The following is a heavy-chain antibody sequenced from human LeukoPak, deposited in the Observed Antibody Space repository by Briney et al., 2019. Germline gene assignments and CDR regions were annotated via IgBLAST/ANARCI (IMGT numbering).Heavy chain of an antibody. J-gene: IGHJ4*02. D-gene: IGHD3-22*01. CDR2: IYTSGST. CDR3: ARASYSYDINGWVPFDY. V-gene: IGHV4-61*02. CDR1: GNSISSGDNY. Sequence: SQTLSLTCTVSGNSISSGDNYWSWIREPAGKGLVWIGRIYTSGSTNYNPSLKSRVTISGDTSKNQFSLRLSSVTAADTAVYYCARASYSYDINGWVPFDYWGQGTLVTVSS.